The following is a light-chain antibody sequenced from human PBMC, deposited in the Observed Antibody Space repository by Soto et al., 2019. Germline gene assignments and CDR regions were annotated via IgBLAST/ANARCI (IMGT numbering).Light chain of an antibody. CDR1: QSIAGY. J-gene: IGKJ1*01. CDR2: AAS. CDR3: QQSFRAAWT. V-gene: IGKV1-39*01. Sequence: DIQMTQSPSFLSASVGVRLTITCRASQSIAGYLNWYQHKPGKAPRLLMYAASTLQSGVPSRFSGSGSGTEFTLTINNLQPEDFATYYCQQSFRAAWTFGQGTKLEI.